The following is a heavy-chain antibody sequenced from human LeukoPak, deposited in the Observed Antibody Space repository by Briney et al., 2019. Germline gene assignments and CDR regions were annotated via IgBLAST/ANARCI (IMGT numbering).Heavy chain of an antibody. Sequence: SSVKVSYKASGYTFTGYYMQLLRLAPAHGLEWTGWINPNRCYSNYPQKFLRQVTMTRDTSISTAYVELRRLRSDDTAVYYCARRWFGELLGPNNWFDPWGQGTLVTVSS. D-gene: IGHD3-10*01. CDR3: ARRWFGELLGPNNWFDP. CDR1: GYTFTGYY. J-gene: IGHJ5*02. V-gene: IGHV1-2*02. CDR2: INPNRCYS.